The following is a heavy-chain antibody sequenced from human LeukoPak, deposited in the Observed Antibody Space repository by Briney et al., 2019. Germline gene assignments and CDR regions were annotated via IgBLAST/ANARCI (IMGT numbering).Heavy chain of an antibody. Sequence: SETLSLTCTVSGFSISSGHYWSWIRQPAGKGLEWIGRIYTSGSTNYNPSLKSRVTMSVDTSKNQFSLKLSSVTAADTAVYYCAGSGIAAAGHNWFDPWGQGTLVTVSS. J-gene: IGHJ5*02. D-gene: IGHD6-13*01. V-gene: IGHV4-4*07. CDR3: AGSGIAAAGHNWFDP. CDR1: GFSISSGHY. CDR2: IYTSGST.